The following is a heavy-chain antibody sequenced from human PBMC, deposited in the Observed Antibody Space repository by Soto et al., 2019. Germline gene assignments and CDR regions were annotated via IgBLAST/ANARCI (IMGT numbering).Heavy chain of an antibody. J-gene: IGHJ5*02. V-gene: IGHV3-21*01. CDR3: ARENYRSGGSCYPEGFDP. CDR1: GFTFSSYS. D-gene: IGHD2-15*01. CDR2: ISSSSSYI. Sequence: GGSLRLSCAASGFTFSSYSMNWVRQAPGKGLEWVSSISSSSSYIYYADSVKGRFTISRDNAKNSLYLQMNSLRAEDTAVYYCARENYRSGGSCYPEGFDPWGQGTLVTVSS.